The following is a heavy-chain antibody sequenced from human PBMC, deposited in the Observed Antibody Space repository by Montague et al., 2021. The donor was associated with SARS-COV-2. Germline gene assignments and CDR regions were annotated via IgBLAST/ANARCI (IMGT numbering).Heavy chain of an antibody. D-gene: IGHD3-10*01. CDR3: ARHITGSGNAFDI. CDR2: ICYTGST. J-gene: IGHJ3*02. CDR1: GGSVNSSSYY. V-gene: IGHV4-39*01. Sequence: SETLSLTCTVSGGSVNSSSYYWGWIRQPPGKGLEWIGSICYTGSTYYNPSLKSRVTISVDTSKNQFSLKLSSVTAADTAVYYCARHITGSGNAFDIWGQGTMVTVSS.